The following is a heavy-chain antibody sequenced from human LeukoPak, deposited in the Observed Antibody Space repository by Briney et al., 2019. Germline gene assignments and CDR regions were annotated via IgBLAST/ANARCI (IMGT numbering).Heavy chain of an antibody. Sequence: ASVKVSCKAPGYTFTSYGISWVRQAPGQGLEWMGWISAYNGNTNYAQKLQGRVTMTTDTSTSTAYMELRSLRSDDTAVYYCARDGPYYDFWSGYYIAYYYMDVWGKGTTVTVSS. J-gene: IGHJ6*03. D-gene: IGHD3-3*01. V-gene: IGHV1-18*01. CDR3: ARDGPYYDFWSGYYIAYYYMDV. CDR2: ISAYNGNT. CDR1: GYTFTSYG.